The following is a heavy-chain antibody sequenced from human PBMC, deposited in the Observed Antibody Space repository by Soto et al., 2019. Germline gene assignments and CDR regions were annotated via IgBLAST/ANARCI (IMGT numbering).Heavy chain of an antibody. D-gene: IGHD3-10*01. Sequence: QINLKESGPTQVKPTETLAVTCSFSGFSINTGGEGVGWIRQPPGQALEWLALIYSVDDAGYSPSLKPRLTSTTATSKNQMVLLMTNMYPVDTATYFCAHSRNLITEDAQVGDFDYWGQGTLVTVSS. V-gene: IGHV2-5*02. CDR3: AHSRNLITEDAQVGDFDY. CDR1: GFSINTGGEG. J-gene: IGHJ4*02. CDR2: IYSVDDA.